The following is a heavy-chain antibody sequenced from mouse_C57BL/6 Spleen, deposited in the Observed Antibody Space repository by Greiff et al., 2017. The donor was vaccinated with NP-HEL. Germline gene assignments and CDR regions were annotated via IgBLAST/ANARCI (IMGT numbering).Heavy chain of an antibody. Sequence: EVKLVESGGGLVKPGGSLQLSCAASGFTFSSYTMSWVRQTPEKRLEWVATISGGGGNTYYPDSVKGRFTISSDNAKNTLYLQMSSLRSEDTALYYCARRDDYLFAYWGQGTLVTVSA. CDR3: ARRDDYLFAY. J-gene: IGHJ3*01. CDR1: GFTFSSYT. CDR2: ISGGGGNT. D-gene: IGHD2-4*01. V-gene: IGHV5-9*01.